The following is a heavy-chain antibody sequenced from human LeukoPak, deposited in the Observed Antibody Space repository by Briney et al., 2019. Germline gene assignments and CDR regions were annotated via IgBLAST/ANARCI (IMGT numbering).Heavy chain of an antibody. CDR1: GFTFSSYW. V-gene: IGHV3-30*02. CDR2: IRYDGSNK. Sequence: GGSLRLSCAASGFTFSSYWMSWVRQAPGKGLEWVAFIRYDGSNKYYADSVKGRFTISRDNSKNTLYLQMNSLRAEDTAVYYCAKGEIVATPNGDYWGQGTLVTVSS. J-gene: IGHJ4*02. CDR3: AKGEIVATPNGDY. D-gene: IGHD5-12*01.